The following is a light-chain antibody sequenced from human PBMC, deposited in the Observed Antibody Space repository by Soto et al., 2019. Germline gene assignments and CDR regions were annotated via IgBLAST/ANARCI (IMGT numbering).Light chain of an antibody. V-gene: IGKV3-20*01. J-gene: IGKJ5*01. CDR3: QQYGSSIT. CDR2: AAS. Sequence: EIVLTPSPGTLSLSPGERATLSCRASQTISNTFLAWYQQKPGQAPRLLIYAASNRATGIPARFSGSGSGTDFTLTISSLEPEDFAVYYCQQYGSSITFGQGTRLEIK. CDR1: QTISNTF.